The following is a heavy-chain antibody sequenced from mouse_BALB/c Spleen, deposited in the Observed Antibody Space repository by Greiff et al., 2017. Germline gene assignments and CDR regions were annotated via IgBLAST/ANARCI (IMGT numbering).Heavy chain of an antibody. CDR2: ISSGGSYT. Sequence: EVKLVESGGGLVKPGGSLKLSCAASGFTFSSYAMSWVRQSPEKRLEWVAEISSGGSYTYYPDTVTGRFTISRDNAKNTLYLEMSSLRSEDTAMYYCATIYDGYYAFAYWGQGTLVTVSA. V-gene: IGHV5-9-4*01. J-gene: IGHJ3*01. CDR3: ATIYDGYYAFAY. CDR1: GFTFSSYA. D-gene: IGHD2-3*01.